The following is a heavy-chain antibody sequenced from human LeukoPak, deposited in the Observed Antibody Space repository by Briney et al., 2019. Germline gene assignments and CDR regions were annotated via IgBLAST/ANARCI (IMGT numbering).Heavy chain of an antibody. Sequence: GGSLRLSCAASGFTFSDYYMSWVRQAPGKGLEWVSAINDSGGSTYYADSVKGRFTISRDNSKNTLYLQMNSLRAEDTAVYYCAKPAISSRGWYYDYWGQGTLVTVSS. CDR2: INDSGGST. CDR3: AKPAISSRGWYYDY. D-gene: IGHD6-19*01. CDR1: GFTFSDYY. J-gene: IGHJ4*02. V-gene: IGHV3-23*01.